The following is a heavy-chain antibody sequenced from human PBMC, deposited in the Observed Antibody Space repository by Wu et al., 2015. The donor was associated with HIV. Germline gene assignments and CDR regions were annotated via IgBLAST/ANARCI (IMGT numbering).Heavy chain of an antibody. CDR2: VIPVIGTP. V-gene: IGHV1-69*05. CDR1: GGGFNSYA. Sequence: QVQLVQSGAEVKKPGSSVKVSCKASGGGFNSYAISWVRQAPGQGLEWMGGVIPVIGTPNYAQKFQGRVTLTTDESTTTAYMEVSSLTSEDTAVYYCARGLRDILTGYYSAFEYWGQGTTGHRLV. CDR3: ARGLRDILTGYYSAFEY. J-gene: IGHJ4*02. D-gene: IGHD3-9*01.